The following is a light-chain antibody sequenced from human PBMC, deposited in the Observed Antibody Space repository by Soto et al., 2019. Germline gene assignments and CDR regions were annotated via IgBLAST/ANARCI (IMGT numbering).Light chain of an antibody. J-gene: IGKJ4*01. CDR3: QKYDESPI. CDR2: GVS. CDR1: QSVSSNY. Sequence: EIVLTQSPDTLSLSPGERASLSCRVSQSVSSNYFAWYQQTPGQAPRLLLYGVSTRATGIPDLFRGSGSGTDFTLTLTRLEPEDFAVYWCQKYDESPIFGGGTKVEIK. V-gene: IGKV3-20*01.